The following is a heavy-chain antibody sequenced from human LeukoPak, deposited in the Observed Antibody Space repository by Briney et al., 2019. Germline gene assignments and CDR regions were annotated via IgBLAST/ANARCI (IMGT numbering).Heavy chain of an antibody. V-gene: IGHV4-4*07. Sequence: SETLSLTCTVSGASMSSYYWSWIREPAGKGVEGIGRFYTSGSTNYNPSLKRRVTISVEKFKNQFSLKLRSVTAADTAVYYCARGASGYDPFDYWGQGTLVTVSS. CDR3: ARGASGYDPFDY. CDR2: FYTSGST. J-gene: IGHJ4*02. CDR1: GASMSSYY. D-gene: IGHD5-12*01.